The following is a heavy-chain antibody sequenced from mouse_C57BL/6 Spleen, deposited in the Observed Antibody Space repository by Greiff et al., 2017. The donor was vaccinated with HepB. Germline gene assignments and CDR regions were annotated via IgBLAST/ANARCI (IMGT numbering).Heavy chain of an antibody. CDR1: GYAFSSSW. J-gene: IGHJ1*03. Sequence: VQLQQSGPELVKPGASVKISCKASGYAFSSSWMNWVKQRPGKGLEWIGRIYPGDGDTNYNGKFKGKATLTADKSSSTAYMQLSSLTSEDSAVYFCARSNDSNRWYFDVWGTGTTVTVSS. CDR3: ARSNDSNRWYFDV. V-gene: IGHV1-82*01. CDR2: IYPGDGDT. D-gene: IGHD2-5*01.